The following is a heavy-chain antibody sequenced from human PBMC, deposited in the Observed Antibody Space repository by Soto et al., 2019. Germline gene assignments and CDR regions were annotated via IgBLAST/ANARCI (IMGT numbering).Heavy chain of an antibody. CDR1: GGTFSSYA. D-gene: IGHD6-13*01. Sequence: QVQLVQSGAEVKKPGSSVKVSCKASGGTFSSYAISWVRQAPGQGLEWMGGIIPIFGTANYAQKFQGRVTITADESTSTADKELSSLRSEDTAGYYCAREKRPYSSPGIWFDPWGQGTLVTVSS. J-gene: IGHJ5*02. CDR3: AREKRPYSSPGIWFDP. CDR2: IIPIFGTA. V-gene: IGHV1-69*01.